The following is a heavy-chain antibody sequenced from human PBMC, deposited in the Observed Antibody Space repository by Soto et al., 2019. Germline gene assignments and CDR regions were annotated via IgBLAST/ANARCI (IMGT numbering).Heavy chain of an antibody. CDR2: INAGNGNT. J-gene: IGHJ4*02. D-gene: IGHD3-22*01. CDR3: ASSDSSGYYSYYFDY. CDR1: GYTFTGYA. Sequence: ASVKVSCKASGYTFTGYAMHWVRQAPGQRLEWMGWINAGNGNTKYSQKFQGRVTITRDTSASTAYMELSSLRSEDTAVYYCASSDSSGYYSYYFDYWGQGTLVTVSS. V-gene: IGHV1-3*01.